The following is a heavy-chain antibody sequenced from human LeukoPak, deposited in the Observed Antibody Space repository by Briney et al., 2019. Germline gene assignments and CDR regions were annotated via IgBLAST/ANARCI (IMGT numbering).Heavy chain of an antibody. D-gene: IGHD3-3*01. Sequence: GGSLRLSCAASGFTFNTYIMTWVRQAPGKGLEWVSSITSRSSSIYYADSVKGRFTISRDNAKNSLYLQMNSLRAEDTAVYYCARDQGSGYDFWSGTSFGYWGQGTLVTVSS. CDR3: ARDQGSGYDFWSGTSFGY. J-gene: IGHJ4*02. CDR1: GFTFNTYI. V-gene: IGHV3-21*01. CDR2: ITSRSSSI.